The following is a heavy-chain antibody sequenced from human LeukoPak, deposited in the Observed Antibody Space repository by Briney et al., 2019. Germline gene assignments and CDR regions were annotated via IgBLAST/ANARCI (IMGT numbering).Heavy chain of an antibody. CDR3: ARGGSQQNYYYNYMDV. V-gene: IGHV3-7*04. CDR2: IKQDGSEK. Sequence: GGSLRLSCAASGFTFSSYWMSWVRQAPGKGLEWVANIKQDGSEKYYVDSVKGRFTISRDNAKNSLYLQMNSLRAEDTAVYYCARGGSQQNYYYNYMDVWGKGTTVTVSS. D-gene: IGHD1-26*01. J-gene: IGHJ6*03. CDR1: GFTFSSYW.